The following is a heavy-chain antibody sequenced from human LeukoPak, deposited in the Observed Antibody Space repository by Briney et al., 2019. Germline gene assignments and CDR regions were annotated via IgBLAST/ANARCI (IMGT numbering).Heavy chain of an antibody. J-gene: IGHJ4*02. CDR2: IYSGGST. V-gene: IGHV3-53*04. D-gene: IGHD3-10*01. CDR1: GFTFSSYE. CDR3: ARVEGHGSGSYHLDY. Sequence: GGSLRLSCAASGFTFSSYEMNWVRQAPGKGLEWVSVIYSGGSTYYADSVKGRFTISRHNSKNTLYLQMNSLRAEDTAVYYCARVEGHGSGSYHLDYWGQGTLVTVSS.